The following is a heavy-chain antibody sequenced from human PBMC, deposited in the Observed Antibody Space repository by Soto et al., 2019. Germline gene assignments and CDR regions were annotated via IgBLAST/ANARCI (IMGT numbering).Heavy chain of an antibody. CDR3: ARVEPIAAAGPVDY. CDR1: GYTFTSYA. D-gene: IGHD6-13*01. CDR2: INAGNGNT. Sequence: ASVNVSCKASGYTFTSYAMHWVRQAPGQRLEWMGWINAGNGNTKYSQKFQGRVTITRDTSASTAYMELSSLRSEDTAVYYCARVEPIAAAGPVDYWGQGTLVTVSS. V-gene: IGHV1-3*01. J-gene: IGHJ4*02.